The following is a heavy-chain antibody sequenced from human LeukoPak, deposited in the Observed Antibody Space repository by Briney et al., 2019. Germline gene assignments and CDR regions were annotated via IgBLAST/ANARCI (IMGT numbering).Heavy chain of an antibody. D-gene: IGHD2-15*01. V-gene: IGHV1-18*01. CDR3: ARVPSGGPFDY. CDR2: ISAYNGNT. J-gene: IGHJ4*02. Sequence: GASVKVSCKASGYNFTSYGITWVRQAPGQGLEWMGRISAYNGNTNYAQRLQGRVTMTTDTSTSTAYMELRSLTSDDTAVYYCARVPSGGPFDYWGQGTLVTVSS. CDR1: GYNFTSYG.